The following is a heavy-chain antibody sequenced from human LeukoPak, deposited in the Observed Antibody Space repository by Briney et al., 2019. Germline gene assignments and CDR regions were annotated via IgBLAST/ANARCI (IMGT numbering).Heavy chain of an antibody. CDR1: GFTFSSYS. Sequence: GGSLRLSCAASGFTFSSYSMNWVRQAPGKGLEWVSSISSSSSYIYYADSVKGRFTISRDNAKNSLYLQMNSLRAEDTAVYYCARDNDIYYDSSGYYYQVWAFDIWGQGTMVTVSS. D-gene: IGHD3-22*01. CDR2: ISSSSSYI. V-gene: IGHV3-21*01. J-gene: IGHJ3*02. CDR3: ARDNDIYYDSSGYYYQVWAFDI.